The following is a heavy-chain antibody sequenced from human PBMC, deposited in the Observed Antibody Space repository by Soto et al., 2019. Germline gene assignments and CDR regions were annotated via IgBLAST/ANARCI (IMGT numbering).Heavy chain of an antibody. Sequence: EVQLVESGGGLVQPGGSLRLSCVASGLTFNESWMGWVRQAPGQGLEWVANIKGDASKKFHLESVRGRFTISRDNAKNSVSLQMNSLRVEDTAIYYCASGDSWDFWGPGTLVSVSS. CDR3: ASGDSWDF. J-gene: IGHJ4*01. V-gene: IGHV3-7*05. CDR1: GLTFNESW. CDR2: IKGDASKK.